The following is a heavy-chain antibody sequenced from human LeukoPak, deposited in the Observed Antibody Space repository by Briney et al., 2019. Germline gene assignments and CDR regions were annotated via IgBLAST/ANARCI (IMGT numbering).Heavy chain of an antibody. CDR3: ARGGEEAAAAGTNCFDY. V-gene: IGHV4-34*01. J-gene: IGHJ4*02. CDR2: INHSGST. Sequence: KPSETLSLTCTVSGGSISNSYWSWIRQPPGKGLEWIGEINHSGSTNYNPSLKSRVTISVDTSKNQFSLKLSSVTAADTAVYYCARGGEEAAAAGTNCFDYWGQGTLVTVSS. D-gene: IGHD6-13*01. CDR1: GGSISNSY.